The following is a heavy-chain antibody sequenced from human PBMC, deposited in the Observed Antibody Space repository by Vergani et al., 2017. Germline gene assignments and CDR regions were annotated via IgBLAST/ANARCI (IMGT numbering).Heavy chain of an antibody. Sequence: QVQLQESGPGLVKPSQTLSLTCTVSGGSISSGSYYWSWIRQPAGKGLEWIGEIYHSGSTNYNPSLKSRVTISVDKSKNQFSLKLSSVTAADTAVYYCARSSITMIVVAPYYFDYWGQGTLVTVSS. J-gene: IGHJ4*02. D-gene: IGHD3-22*01. CDR2: IYHSGST. CDR1: GGSISSGSYY. V-gene: IGHV4-61*02. CDR3: ARSSITMIVVAPYYFDY.